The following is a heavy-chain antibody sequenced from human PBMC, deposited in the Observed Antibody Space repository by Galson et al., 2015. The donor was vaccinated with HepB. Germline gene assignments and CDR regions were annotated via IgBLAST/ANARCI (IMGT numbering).Heavy chain of an antibody. CDR2: TYFRSQWRI. Sequence: SGDSVTSNSAVWNWIRQSPSRGLEWLGRTYFRSQWRIDYSVSVKSRITINADTSQNQFSLHLNSMTPEDTAVYYCAYGSDVWGQGTTVIVSS. J-gene: IGHJ6*02. V-gene: IGHV6-1*01. CDR3: AYGSDV. CDR1: GDSVTSNSAV.